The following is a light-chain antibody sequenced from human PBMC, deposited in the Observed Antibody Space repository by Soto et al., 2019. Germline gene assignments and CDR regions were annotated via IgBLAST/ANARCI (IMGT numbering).Light chain of an antibody. CDR3: QQYDTSPT. CDR1: QSISSSY. CDR2: DAS. Sequence: EIVLTQSPGTLSLSPGERATLSCRASQSISSSYLAWYQQKPGRAPRLLIYDASSRATGIPDRFSGSGSGTDFTLTISRLEPEDFAFYYCQQYDTSPTFGQGTKVDIK. J-gene: IGKJ1*01. V-gene: IGKV3-20*01.